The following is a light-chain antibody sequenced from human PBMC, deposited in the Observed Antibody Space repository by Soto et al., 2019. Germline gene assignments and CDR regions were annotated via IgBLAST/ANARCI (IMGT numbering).Light chain of an antibody. Sequence: QSALTQPPSASGSPGQSVTISCTGTSSDVGGYDYVSWYQQYPGKTPKLMIFDVTKRPSGVPDRFSGSKSGNTASLTVSGLQAEDEADYYCLSYAGTAEVFGAGTKLTVL. CDR3: LSYAGTAEV. CDR1: SSDVGGYDY. CDR2: DVT. J-gene: IGLJ1*01. V-gene: IGLV2-8*01.